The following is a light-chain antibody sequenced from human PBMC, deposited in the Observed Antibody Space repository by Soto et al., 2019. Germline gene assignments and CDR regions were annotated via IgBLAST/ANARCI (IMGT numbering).Light chain of an antibody. J-gene: IGLJ1*01. CDR3: SSYTSRSTYV. Sequence: QSVLTQPASVSGSPGQSITISCTGTSSDVGGYNYVSWYQQHPGKAPKVMIYDVSNRPSGVSNRFSGSESGNTASLSISGLQAEDEADYYCSSYTSRSTYVFGTGTRSPS. CDR1: SSDVGGYNY. V-gene: IGLV2-14*01. CDR2: DVS.